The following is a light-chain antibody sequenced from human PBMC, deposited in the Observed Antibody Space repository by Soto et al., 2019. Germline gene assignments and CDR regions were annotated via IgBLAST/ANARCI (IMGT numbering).Light chain of an antibody. J-gene: IGLJ2*01. CDR3: SSYAGSNTPDVV. CDR1: SSDVGGYNY. V-gene: IGLV2-8*01. Sequence: QSALTQPPSASGSPGQSVTISCTGTSSDVGGYNYVSWYQQHPGKAPKLMIYEVSKRPSGVPDRFSGSKSGNTASLTVSGLQAEDEADYYCSSYAGSNTPDVVFGGGTKVTVL. CDR2: EVS.